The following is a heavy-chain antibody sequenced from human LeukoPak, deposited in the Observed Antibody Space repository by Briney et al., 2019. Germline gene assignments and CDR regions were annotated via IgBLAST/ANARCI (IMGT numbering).Heavy chain of an antibody. CDR3: ARGYYDSLTGYYAVEVPFDY. J-gene: IGHJ4*02. D-gene: IGHD3-9*01. V-gene: IGHV1-2*02. CDR1: GYTLTGYY. Sequence: SVKVSRKASGYTLTGYYMHWVRHAPGQGLEWMGWINPNSGGTNYAQKFQGSVTMTRGTAISTGYMELSRLRSDDTAVYYCARGYYDSLTGYYAVEVPFDYWGQGTLVTVSS. CDR2: INPNSGGT.